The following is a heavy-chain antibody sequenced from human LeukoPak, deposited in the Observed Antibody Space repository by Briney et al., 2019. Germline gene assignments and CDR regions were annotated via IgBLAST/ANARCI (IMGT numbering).Heavy chain of an antibody. J-gene: IGHJ5*02. Sequence: SQTLSLTCTVSGGSISGGGYHWSWFRQPAGKGLEWIGRIYASGSTGYNPSLKGRVTISVDTSKNQFSLKLSSVTAADTAVYFCARGVNWIDPWGQGTLVTVSS. CDR1: GGSISGGGYH. D-gene: IGHD6-6*01. CDR3: ARGVNWIDP. V-gene: IGHV4-61*02. CDR2: IYASGST.